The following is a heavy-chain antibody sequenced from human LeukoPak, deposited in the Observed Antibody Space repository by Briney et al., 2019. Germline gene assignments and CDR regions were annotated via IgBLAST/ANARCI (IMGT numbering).Heavy chain of an antibody. CDR1: GYSFTSYW. CDR2: IYPGDSDT. D-gene: IGHD5-18*01. Sequence: VESLKISCKGSGYSFTSYWIGWVRQLPGKSLEWMGIIYPGDSDTRYSPSFQGQVTISADKSISTAYLQWSSLKASDTAMYYCARQGYSYGIDYWGQGTLVTVSS. V-gene: IGHV5-51*01. J-gene: IGHJ4*02. CDR3: ARQGYSYGIDY.